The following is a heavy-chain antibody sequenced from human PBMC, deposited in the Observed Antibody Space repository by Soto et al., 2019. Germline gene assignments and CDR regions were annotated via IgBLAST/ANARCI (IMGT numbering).Heavy chain of an antibody. CDR3: ARDARRDGYNYHAFDI. V-gene: IGHV3-7*03. J-gene: IGHJ3*02. Sequence: GSLSLSCAASGFTFSSYWMSWVRQAPGKGLEWVANIKQDGSEKYYVDSVKGRFTISRDNAKNSLYLQMNSLRAEDTAVYYCARDARRDGYNYHAFDIWGQGTMVTVSS. CDR2: IKQDGSEK. CDR1: GFTFSSYW. D-gene: IGHD5-12*01.